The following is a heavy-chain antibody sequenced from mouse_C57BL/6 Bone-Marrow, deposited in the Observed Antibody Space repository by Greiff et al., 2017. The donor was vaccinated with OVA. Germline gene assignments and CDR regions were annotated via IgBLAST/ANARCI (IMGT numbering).Heavy chain of an antibody. Sequence: EVKLVESGGGLVQPGGSLKLSCAASGFTFSDYYMYWVRQTPEKRLEWVAYISNGGGSTYYPDTVKGRFTISRDNAKNTLYLQMSRLKSEDTAMYYCARHKGLLRAWFAYWGQGTLVTVSA. CDR2: ISNGGGST. D-gene: IGHD1-1*01. J-gene: IGHJ3*01. CDR3: ARHKGLLRAWFAY. V-gene: IGHV5-12*01. CDR1: GFTFSDYY.